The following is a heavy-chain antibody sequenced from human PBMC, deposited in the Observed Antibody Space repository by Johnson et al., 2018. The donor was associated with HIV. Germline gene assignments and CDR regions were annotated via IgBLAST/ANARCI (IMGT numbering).Heavy chain of an antibody. Sequence: MLLVESGGGLVKPGGSLRLSCAASGFTFTNAWMSWLRQAPGKGLEWIGRIKSKTDGGTIEYAAPVKGRFTISRDDSKNTLYLQMNSLTTEDTAVYYCATYTSMITMYVEIKGGAFDIWGQGTMATVSS. CDR2: IKSKTDGGTI. J-gene: IGHJ3*02. CDR1: GFTFTNAW. V-gene: IGHV3-15*01. D-gene: IGHD3-16*01. CDR3: ATYTSMITMYVEIKGGAFDI.